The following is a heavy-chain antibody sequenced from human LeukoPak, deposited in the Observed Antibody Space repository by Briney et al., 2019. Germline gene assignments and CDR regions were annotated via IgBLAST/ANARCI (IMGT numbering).Heavy chain of an antibody. J-gene: IGHJ4*02. Sequence: GESLKISCKGSGYSFTNYLIALVRQMPGKGLELMGSIYPGDSDTRYSPSFQGQVTISADKSISTAYLQWSSLKASDTAMYYCARRGYYDSSGYYNFDYWGQGTLVTVSS. CDR2: IYPGDSDT. V-gene: IGHV5-51*01. CDR1: GYSFTNYL. CDR3: ARRGYYDSSGYYNFDY. D-gene: IGHD3-22*01.